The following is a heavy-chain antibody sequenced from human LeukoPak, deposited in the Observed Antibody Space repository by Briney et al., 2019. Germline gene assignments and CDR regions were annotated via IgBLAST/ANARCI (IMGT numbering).Heavy chain of an antibody. D-gene: IGHD3-10*01. CDR3: AGGGSGSYFHYYGMDV. V-gene: IGHV1-24*01. CDR2: FDPEDGET. J-gene: IGHJ6*02. Sequence: ASVKVSCKVSGYTLTELSMHWVRQAPGKGLEWMGGFDPEDGETIYAQKFQGRVTMTRDTSISTAYMELSRLRSDDTAVYYCAGGGSGSYFHYYGMDVWGQGTTVTVSS. CDR1: GYTLTELS.